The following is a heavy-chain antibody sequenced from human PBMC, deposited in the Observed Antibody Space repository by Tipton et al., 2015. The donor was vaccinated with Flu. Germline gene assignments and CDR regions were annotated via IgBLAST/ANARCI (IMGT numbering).Heavy chain of an antibody. CDR3: ARGSGSGTSMIFDF. Sequence: TLSLTCTVSGDSLSSYYWSWIRQPAGKGLEWIGRIYTSGGAKYNPSLRGRLTMSVDASKREFSLKLNSVTAADTATYYCARGSGSGTSMIFDFWGQGTLVTVSS. CDR1: GDSLSSYY. D-gene: IGHD3-10*01. CDR2: IYTSGGA. J-gene: IGHJ4*02. V-gene: IGHV4-4*07.